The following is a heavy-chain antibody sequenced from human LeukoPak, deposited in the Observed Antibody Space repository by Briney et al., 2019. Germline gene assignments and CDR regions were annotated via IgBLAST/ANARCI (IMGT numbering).Heavy chain of an antibody. CDR2: ISGSGGST. CDR1: GFTFSSYA. CDR3: ARVPIVVVPAAIEGMDV. Sequence: PGGSLRLSCAASGFTFSSYAMSWVRQAPGKGLEWVSAISGSGGSTYYADSVKGRFTISRDNSKNTLYLQMNSLRAEDTAVYYCARVPIVVVPAAIEGMDVWGQGTTVTVSS. D-gene: IGHD2-2*01. V-gene: IGHV3-23*01. J-gene: IGHJ6*02.